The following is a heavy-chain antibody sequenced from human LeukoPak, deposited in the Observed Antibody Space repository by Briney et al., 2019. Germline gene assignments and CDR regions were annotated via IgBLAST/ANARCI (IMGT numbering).Heavy chain of an antibody. V-gene: IGHV4-59*08. J-gene: IGHJ3*02. CDR2: VYNSGST. CDR1: GGSISSHY. Sequence: SETLSLTCSVSGGSISSHYWSWIRQPPGKGPELIGYVYNSGSTSYNPSLKSRVTISVDTSKNQFSLKLSSVTAADTAVYYCXRLPPRDAFDIWGQGTMVTVSS. CDR3: XRLPPRDAFDI.